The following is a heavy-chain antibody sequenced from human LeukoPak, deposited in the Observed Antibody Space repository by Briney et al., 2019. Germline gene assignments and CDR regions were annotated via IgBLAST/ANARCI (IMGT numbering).Heavy chain of an antibody. Sequence: SETLSLTCTVSGGSISSSSYYWGWIRQPPGKGLEWIGSIYYSGSTYYNPSLKSRVTISVDTSKNQFSLKLSSVTAADTAVYYCASRQKSIVVEPWGQGTLVTVSS. CDR1: GGSISSSSYY. CDR2: IYYSGST. V-gene: IGHV4-39*01. D-gene: IGHD2-15*01. CDR3: ASRQKSIVVEP. J-gene: IGHJ5*02.